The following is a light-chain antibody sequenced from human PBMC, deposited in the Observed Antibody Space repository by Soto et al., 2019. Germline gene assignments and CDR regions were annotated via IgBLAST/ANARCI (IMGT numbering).Light chain of an antibody. Sequence: QSVLTQPPSASGTPGQRVTISCSGRSSNIGGNVVNWYQQLPGTAPKLLIYSNTQRPSGVPDRFSGSKSGTSASLAISGLQSEDEADYYCAAWDDSLNGNVFGTGTKVTVL. CDR3: AAWDDSLNGNV. J-gene: IGLJ1*01. V-gene: IGLV1-44*01. CDR1: SSNIGGNV. CDR2: SNT.